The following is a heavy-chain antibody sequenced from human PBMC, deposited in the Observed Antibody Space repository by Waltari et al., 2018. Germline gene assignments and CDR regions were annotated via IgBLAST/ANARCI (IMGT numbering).Heavy chain of an antibody. CDR3: AREYYTHFDY. J-gene: IGHJ4*02. V-gene: IGHV3-48*01. CDR2: ISSSSTV. CDR1: GFNFSSYS. Sequence: EVHLVQSGGGLVQPGGSLRLSCAAPGFNFSSYSMDWYRQAPGKGLEWVSYISSSSTVYYADSVKGRFTISRDNAKNSLYLQMNSLRAEDTAVYYCAREYYTHFDYWGQGTLVTVSS. D-gene: IGHD3-10*01.